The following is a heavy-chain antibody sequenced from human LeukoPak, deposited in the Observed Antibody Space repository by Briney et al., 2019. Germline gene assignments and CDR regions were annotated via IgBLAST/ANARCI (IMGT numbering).Heavy chain of an antibody. Sequence: GVSLRLSCAASGFTFSSYSMNWVRQALGKGLEWVSSISSSSSYIYYADSVKGRFTISRDNAKNSLYLQMNSLRAEDTAVYYCARDYSGSNWYFDLWGRGTLVTVSS. V-gene: IGHV3-21*01. CDR1: GFTFSSYS. D-gene: IGHD3-10*01. J-gene: IGHJ2*01. CDR2: ISSSSSYI. CDR3: ARDYSGSNWYFDL.